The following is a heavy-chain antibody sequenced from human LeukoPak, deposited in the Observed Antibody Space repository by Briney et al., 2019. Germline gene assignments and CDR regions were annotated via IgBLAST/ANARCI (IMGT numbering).Heavy chain of an antibody. CDR1: GLPFSEYS. J-gene: IGHJ3*02. CDR2: ISKSSTFI. V-gene: IGHV3-21*01. D-gene: IGHD3-22*01. Sequence: TGGSLRLSCVASGLPFSEYSMSWVRQAPGKGLEWVSCISKSSTFIHYADSVKGRFTISRDNAKNSLFLQMNSLRAEDTAVYYCGGGNRDYYYDTSGYYVESFDNWGRGTMVSVSS. CDR3: GGGNRDYYYDTSGYYVESFDN.